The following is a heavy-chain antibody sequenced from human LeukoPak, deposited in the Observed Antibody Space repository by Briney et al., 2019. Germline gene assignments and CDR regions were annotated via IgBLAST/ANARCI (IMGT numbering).Heavy chain of an antibody. J-gene: IGHJ4*02. Sequence: GESLKISCKGSGYSFTSYWIGWVRQMPGKGLEWMGIIYPGDSDTRYSPSFQGQVTISADKSISTAYLQWSSLKASDTAMYYCARFLSGIAVVEGAFDCWGQGTLVTVSP. CDR1: GYSFTSYW. CDR3: ARFLSGIAVVEGAFDC. V-gene: IGHV5-51*01. CDR2: IYPGDSDT. D-gene: IGHD6-19*01.